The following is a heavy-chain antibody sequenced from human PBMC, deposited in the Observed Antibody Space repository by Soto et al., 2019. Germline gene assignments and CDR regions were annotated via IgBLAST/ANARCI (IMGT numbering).Heavy chain of an antibody. D-gene: IGHD2-2*02. V-gene: IGHV1-69*13. CDR3: ASSDIVVVPAAIRGNYGMDV. Sequence: AVKVSCKASGGTFSSYAISWVRQAPGQGLEWMGGIIPIFGTANYAQKFQGRVTITADESTSTAYMELSSLRSEDTAVYYCASSDIVVVPAAIRGNYGMDVWGQGTTVTVSS. J-gene: IGHJ6*02. CDR2: IIPIFGTA. CDR1: GGTFSSYA.